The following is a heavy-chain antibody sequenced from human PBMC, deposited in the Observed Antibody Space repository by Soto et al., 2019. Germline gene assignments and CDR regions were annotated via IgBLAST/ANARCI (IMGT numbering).Heavy chain of an antibody. CDR1: GFTFSTYT. J-gene: IGHJ4*02. Sequence: GGSLRLSCAASGFTFSTYTMILVRQAPGKGLEWVSSISSYSSTIYYADSVKGRFTISRDNAKNSLYLQLNSLRAEDTAVYYCIVDVPNGNVYVPIDYWGQGTLVTVSS. D-gene: IGHD2-15*01. CDR3: IVDVPNGNVYVPIDY. V-gene: IGHV3-21*03. CDR2: ISSYSSTI.